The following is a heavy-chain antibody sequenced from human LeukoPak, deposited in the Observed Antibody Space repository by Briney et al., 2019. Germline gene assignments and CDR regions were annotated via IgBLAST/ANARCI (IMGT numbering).Heavy chain of an antibody. CDR3: ARGRCSGGTCEVWFDP. J-gene: IGHJ5*02. D-gene: IGHD2-15*01. CDR1: SGSFSGYF. Sequence: SETLSLTCAVYSGSFSGYFWSWIRQPPGKGLEWIGEINHSGSTNYNPSLKSRVTISVDTSKNQFFLKLSSVTAADTAVYNCARGRCSGGTCEVWFDPWGQGALVTVSS. V-gene: IGHV4-34*01. CDR2: INHSGST.